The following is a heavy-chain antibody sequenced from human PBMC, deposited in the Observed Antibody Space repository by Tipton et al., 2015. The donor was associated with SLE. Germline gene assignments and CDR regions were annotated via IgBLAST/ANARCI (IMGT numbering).Heavy chain of an antibody. V-gene: IGHV4-39*07. CDR3: ARSSSVRTLLWPTFAY. J-gene: IGHJ4*02. Sequence: TLSLTCSVSGDSLSSNNYYWGWIRQSPAQGLEWIGTIHYAGGTYYNPSLRSRLTISVDTSENHFSLNLNSVTAADTAVYFCARSSSVRTLLWPTFAYWGQGTPVTVSS. CDR1: GDSLSSNNYY. D-gene: IGHD2/OR15-2a*01. CDR2: IHYAGGT.